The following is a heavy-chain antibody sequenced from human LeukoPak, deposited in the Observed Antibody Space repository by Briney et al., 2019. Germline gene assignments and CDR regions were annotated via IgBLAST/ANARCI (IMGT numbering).Heavy chain of an antibody. CDR2: IYPGDSDT. Sequence: GESLKISCKGSGYSFTSYWIGWVRQMPGKGLEWMGIIYPGDSDTRYSPSFQGQVTISADKSISTAYLQWSSLKASDTAMYYCARLGPGQLERRRRAFDIWGQGTMVTVSS. V-gene: IGHV5-51*01. CDR1: GYSFTSYW. J-gene: IGHJ3*02. CDR3: ARLGPGQLERRRRAFDI. D-gene: IGHD1-1*01.